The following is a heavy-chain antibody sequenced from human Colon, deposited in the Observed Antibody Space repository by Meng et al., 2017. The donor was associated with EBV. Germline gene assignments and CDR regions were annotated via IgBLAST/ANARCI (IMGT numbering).Heavy chain of an antibody. Sequence: QVQVASSGSVLLRSSQTLSLTCAVSCDYITSGDYSWTWIRPPTGKGLEWIGYIYHGVNIYYTPSLRSRVTISVDKSRNQFSLKLTSVSAADTAVYYCVRDTRRGGGWFDPWGQGTLVTVSS. J-gene: IGHJ5*02. CDR3: VRDTRRGGGWFDP. V-gene: IGHV4-30-2*01. CDR2: IYHGVNI. CDR1: CDYITSGDYS. D-gene: IGHD3-10*01.